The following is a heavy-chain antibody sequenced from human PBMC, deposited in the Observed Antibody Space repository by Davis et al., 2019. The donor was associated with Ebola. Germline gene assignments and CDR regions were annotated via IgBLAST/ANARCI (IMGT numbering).Heavy chain of an antibody. CDR2: ISSNGGST. Sequence: GESLKISCAASGFTFSSYAMHWVRQAPGKGLEYVSAISSNGGSTYYANSVKGRFTISRDNSKNTLYLQMGSLRAEDTAVYYCANVDTALDYWGQGTLVTVSS. CDR1: GFTFSSYA. V-gene: IGHV3-64*01. D-gene: IGHD5-18*01. CDR3: ANVDTALDY. J-gene: IGHJ4*02.